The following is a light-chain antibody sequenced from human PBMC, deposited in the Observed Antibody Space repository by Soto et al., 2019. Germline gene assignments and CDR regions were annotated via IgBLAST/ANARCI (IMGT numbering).Light chain of an antibody. CDR1: QSISSW. V-gene: IGKV1-5*03. CDR2: KAS. J-gene: IGKJ1*01. CDR3: QQYYSYST. Sequence: DIQITQSPSTLPASVGDRVTITCRASQSISSWLAWYQQKPGKAPKLLISKASSLESGVPSRFSGSGSGTEFTLTISSLQPDDFATYYCQQYYSYSTFGQGTKVEIK.